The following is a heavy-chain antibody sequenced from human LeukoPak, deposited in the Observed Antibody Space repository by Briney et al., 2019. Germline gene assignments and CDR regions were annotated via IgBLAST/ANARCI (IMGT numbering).Heavy chain of an antibody. V-gene: IGHV4-31*03. CDR2: IYYTGGT. CDR3: ARAPGAFDI. Sequence: PSETLSLTCTVSGDSITSGSYYWAWIRQHPGKGLEWIGYIYYTGGTHYNPSHKGRLTISVDTSENHFSLKLSSVTAADTAIYFCARAPGAFDIWGQGTMVTVSS. CDR1: GDSITSGSYY. J-gene: IGHJ3*02.